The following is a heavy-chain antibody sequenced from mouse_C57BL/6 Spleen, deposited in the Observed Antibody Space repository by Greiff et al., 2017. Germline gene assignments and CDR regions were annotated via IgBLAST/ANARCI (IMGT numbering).Heavy chain of an antibody. CDR2: ISYDGSN. Sequence: EVKLMESGPGLVKPSQSLSLTCSVTGYSITSGYYWNWIRQFPGNKLEWMGYISYDGSNNYNPSLKNRISITRDTSKNQFFLKLNFVTTEDTATYYCARSLGTTVAPFAYWGQGTLVTVSA. D-gene: IGHD1-1*01. CDR3: ARSLGTTVAPFAY. V-gene: IGHV3-6*01. CDR1: GYSITSGYY. J-gene: IGHJ3*01.